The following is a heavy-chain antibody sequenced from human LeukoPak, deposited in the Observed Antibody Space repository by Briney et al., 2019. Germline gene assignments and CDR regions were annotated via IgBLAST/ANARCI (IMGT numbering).Heavy chain of an antibody. J-gene: IGHJ5*02. CDR3: ARDIVAS. V-gene: IGHV3-69-1*02. Sequence: GGSLRLSCAASGFTFSDYYMSWIRQPPGKGLEWVSYISSSGSTYYADSVKGRFTISRDNAKNSLYLQMNSLRAEDTAVYYCARDIVASWGQGTLVTVSS. D-gene: IGHD2-15*01. CDR2: ISSSGST. CDR1: GFTFSDYY.